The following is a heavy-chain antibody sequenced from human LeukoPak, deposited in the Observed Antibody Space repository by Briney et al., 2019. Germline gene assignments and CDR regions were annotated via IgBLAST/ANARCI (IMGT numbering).Heavy chain of an antibody. Sequence: GESLKISCKGSGYSFTSYWIGWVRQMPGKGLEWMGVIYPGDSDTRYSPSFQGQVTISADKSIGTAYLQWSSLKASDTAMYYCARLADSSGSYAFDIWGQGTMVTVSS. CDR2: IYPGDSDT. CDR3: ARLADSSGSYAFDI. CDR1: GYSFTSYW. J-gene: IGHJ3*02. V-gene: IGHV5-51*01. D-gene: IGHD3-22*01.